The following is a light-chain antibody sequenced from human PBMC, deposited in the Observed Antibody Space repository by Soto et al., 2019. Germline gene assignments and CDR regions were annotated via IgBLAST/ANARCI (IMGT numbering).Light chain of an antibody. CDR2: DVS. CDR1: SSDVGGYNY. V-gene: IGLV2-14*01. CDR3: SSYTTSSPHVV. J-gene: IGLJ2*01. Sequence: QSALTQPASVSGSRGQSITISCTGTSSDVGGYNYVSWYQQHPGKAPKLMIYDVSNRPSGVSNRFSGSKSGNTASLTISGLQAEDEADYYCSSYTTSSPHVVFGGGTKVTV.